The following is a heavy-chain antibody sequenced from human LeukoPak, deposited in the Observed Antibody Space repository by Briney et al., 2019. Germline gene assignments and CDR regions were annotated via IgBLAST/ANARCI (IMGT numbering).Heavy chain of an antibody. CDR1: GFTFSNYA. CDR3: AKDRWSSSWSITSFDY. D-gene: IGHD6-13*01. J-gene: IGHJ4*02. Sequence: GGSLRLSCEASGFTFSNYAMNWVRQAPGKGLEWVSVIRSSGGGGSTYYADSVKGRFTISRDNSKNTVYLQMNSLRAEDTAVYYCAKDRWSSSWSITSFDYWGQGTLVTVSS. CDR2: IRSSGGGGST. V-gene: IGHV3-23*01.